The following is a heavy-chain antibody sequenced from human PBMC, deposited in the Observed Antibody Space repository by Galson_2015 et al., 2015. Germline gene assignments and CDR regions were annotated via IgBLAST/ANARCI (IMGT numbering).Heavy chain of an antibody. J-gene: IGHJ6*02. V-gene: IGHV5-51*01. CDR1: GYSFTSYW. CDR3: ARHSQYCSSTSCLEGDYYYYYGMDV. D-gene: IGHD2-2*01. CDR2: IYPGDSDT. Sequence: QSGAEVKKPGESLKISCKGSGYSFTSYWIGWVRQMPGKGLEWMGIIYPGDSDTRYSPSFQGQVTISADKSISTAYLQWSSLKASDTAMYYCARHSQYCSSTSCLEGDYYYYYGMDVWGQGTTVTVSS.